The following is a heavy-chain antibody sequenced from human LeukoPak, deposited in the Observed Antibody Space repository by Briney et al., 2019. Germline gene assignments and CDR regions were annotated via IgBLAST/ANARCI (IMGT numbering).Heavy chain of an antibody. CDR1: GFTFSSYW. J-gene: IGHJ4*02. D-gene: IGHD6-25*01. V-gene: IGHV3-7*01. CDR2: IKQDGSEK. CDR3: AKDSAAELQN. Sequence: AGSLRLSCAASGFTFSSYWMSWVRQAPGKGLKWVANIKQDGSEKYYVDSVKGRFTISRDNAENSPCLHMNSLRAEDTAVYYCAKDSAAELQNWGQGTLVTVSS.